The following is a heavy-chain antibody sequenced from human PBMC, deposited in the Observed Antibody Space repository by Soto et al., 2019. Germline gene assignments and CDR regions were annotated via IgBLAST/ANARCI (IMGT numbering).Heavy chain of an antibody. V-gene: IGHV4-4*07. CDR1: GGSISKFY. J-gene: IGHJ5*02. CDR3: VRDGSKTLRDWFDP. D-gene: IGHD4-17*01. Sequence: SETLSLTCSVSGGSISKFYWSWIRKTAGKGLEWMGRVYATGTTDYNPSLRSRVAMSVDISKKTFSLRLTSVTAAATGVYYCVRDGSKTLRDWFDPWGQGKLVTVSS. CDR2: VYATGTT.